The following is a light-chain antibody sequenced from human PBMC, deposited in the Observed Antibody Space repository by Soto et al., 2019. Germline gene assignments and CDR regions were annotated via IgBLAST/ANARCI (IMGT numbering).Light chain of an antibody. V-gene: IGKV1-5*03. Sequence: DIQMTQSPSTLSASVGDRVTITCRASQSISSWLAWYQQKPGKAPKLLIYKASSLESGVPSRFSGSGSGTEFTLTISSLQPVDFATYYCQQYNSYSWTLGQGTKVDIK. CDR2: KAS. J-gene: IGKJ1*01. CDR1: QSISSW. CDR3: QQYNSYSWT.